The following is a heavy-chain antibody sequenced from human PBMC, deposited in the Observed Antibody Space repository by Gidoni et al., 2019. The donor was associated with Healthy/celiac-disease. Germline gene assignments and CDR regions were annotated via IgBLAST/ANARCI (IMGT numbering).Heavy chain of an antibody. V-gene: IGHV3-33*01. Sequence: QVQLVESGGGVVQFGRSLRLSCAASGFTFSSYGMHWVRQAPGKGLEWVAVIWYDGSNKYYADPVKGRFTISRDNSKNTLYLQMNSLRAEDTAVYYCARDFRVYSSSWYEVQYWGQGTLVTVSS. J-gene: IGHJ4*02. CDR1: GFTFSSYG. D-gene: IGHD6-13*01. CDR3: ARDFRVYSSSWYEVQY. CDR2: IWYDGSNK.